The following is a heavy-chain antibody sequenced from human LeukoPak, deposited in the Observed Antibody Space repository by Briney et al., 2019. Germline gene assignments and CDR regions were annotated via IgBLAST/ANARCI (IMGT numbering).Heavy chain of an antibody. Sequence: PSETLSLTCTVSGGSISSYYWSWIRQPPGKGLEWIGYIYYSGSTNYSPSLKSRVTISVDTSKNQFSLKLSSVTAADTAVYYCARLIAVAGTDYWGQGTLVTVSS. CDR3: ARLIAVAGTDY. V-gene: IGHV4-59*12. J-gene: IGHJ4*02. CDR1: GGSISSYY. CDR2: IYYSGST. D-gene: IGHD6-19*01.